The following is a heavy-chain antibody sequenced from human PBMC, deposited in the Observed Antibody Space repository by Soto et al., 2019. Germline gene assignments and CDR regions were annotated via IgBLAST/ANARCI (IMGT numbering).Heavy chain of an antibody. CDR2: IYHGGST. Sequence: SETLSLTCAVPGGSISSANWWTWVRQPPGKGLEWIGEIYHGGSTSYNPSLKSRVTLSLDKFKNHFSLNLTSVTAADTAVYYCARLSFSYGVDVWGQGTTVTVSS. J-gene: IGHJ6*02. CDR3: ARLSFSYGVDV. CDR1: GGSISSANW. V-gene: IGHV4-4*02.